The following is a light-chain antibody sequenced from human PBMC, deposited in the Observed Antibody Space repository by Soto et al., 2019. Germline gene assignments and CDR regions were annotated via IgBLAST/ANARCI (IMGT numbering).Light chain of an antibody. Sequence: TQSPATLSLSPGERVTLSCRASQSVSTTVAWYHQKPGQAPRLLVYGASTRATGIPVRFSGSGAGTDFTLTITSLQSEDFGVYFCQQYKDWPTTFGQGTKVDIK. CDR2: GAS. CDR1: QSVSTT. J-gene: IGKJ1*01. V-gene: IGKV3-15*01. CDR3: QQYKDWPTT.